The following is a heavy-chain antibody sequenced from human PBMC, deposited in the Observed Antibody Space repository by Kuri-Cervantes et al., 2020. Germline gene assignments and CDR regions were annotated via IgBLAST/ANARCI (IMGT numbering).Heavy chain of an antibody. CDR2: IGFNGIKK. Sequence: GESLKISCAASGFTFSSFGMHWVRQAPGKGLEWVEFIGFNGIKKSYADSVKGRFTISRDNARNTLYLQMNDLRAEDTGVYHCARIPDIVVVPSLSFWGRGAQVTVSS. V-gene: IGHV3-33*01. J-gene: IGHJ4*02. CDR1: GFTFSSFG. CDR3: ARIPDIVVVPSLSF. D-gene: IGHD2-2*01.